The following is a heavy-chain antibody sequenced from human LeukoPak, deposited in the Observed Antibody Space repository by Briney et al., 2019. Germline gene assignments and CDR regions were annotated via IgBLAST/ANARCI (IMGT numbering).Heavy chain of an antibody. V-gene: IGHV3-21*04. D-gene: IGHD1-1*01. CDR2: ISSSSSYI. CDR1: GFTFSSYS. J-gene: IGHJ6*02. Sequence: GGSLRLSCAASGFTFSSYSMNWVRQAPGKGLEWVSSISSSSSYIYYADSVKGRFTISRDNAKNSLYLQMNSLRAEDTALYYCARDVNWRFDPYNYYYYYGMDVWGQGTTVTVSS. CDR3: ARDVNWRFDPYNYYYYYGMDV.